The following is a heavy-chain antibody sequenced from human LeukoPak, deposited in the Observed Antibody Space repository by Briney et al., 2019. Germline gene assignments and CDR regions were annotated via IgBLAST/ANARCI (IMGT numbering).Heavy chain of an antibody. Sequence: GGSLRLSCAASGFTFSSYWTHWVRQPPGKGLVWASQINSEGRDTSYADSVKGRFTISRDNAKNTLYLQLNSLRAEDTAVYYCIRSGGDGNWGYWGQGTLVTVSS. V-gene: IGHV3-74*01. D-gene: IGHD2-21*02. CDR3: IRSGGDGNWGY. J-gene: IGHJ4*02. CDR2: INSEGRDT. CDR1: GFTFSSYW.